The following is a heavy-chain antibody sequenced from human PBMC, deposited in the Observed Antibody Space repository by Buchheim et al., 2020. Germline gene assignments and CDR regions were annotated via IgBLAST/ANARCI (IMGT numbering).Heavy chain of an antibody. CDR2: ISSDGSHK. CDR1: GFTVSSYA. V-gene: IGHV3-30*04. CDR3: ARDKEGIVVVPAAMFDY. J-gene: IGHJ4*02. D-gene: IGHD2-2*01. Sequence: QVQLVESGGGVVQPGRSLRLSCAASGFTVSSYAMHWVRQAPGKGLEWVALISSDGSHKYYADSVKGRFTISRDKSKNKLSLPMNSLRPEDTAVYYCARDKEGIVVVPAAMFDYWGQGTL.